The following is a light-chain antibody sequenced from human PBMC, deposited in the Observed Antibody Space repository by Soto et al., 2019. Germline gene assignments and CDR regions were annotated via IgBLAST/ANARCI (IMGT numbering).Light chain of an antibody. Sequence: PSTLSASVGDRVTITCRASQTIDSWLAWYQQKPGSAPKLLIYKASTLDSGVPSRFSGNGSGTDFALTINNVQPEDCATYYCQQYNSYWTFGLGTKVDIK. CDR2: KAS. J-gene: IGKJ1*01. V-gene: IGKV1-5*03. CDR3: QQYNSYWT. CDR1: QTIDSW.